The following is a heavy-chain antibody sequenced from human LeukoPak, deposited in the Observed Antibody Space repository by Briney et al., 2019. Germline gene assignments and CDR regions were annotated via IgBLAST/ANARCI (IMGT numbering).Heavy chain of an antibody. CDR2: ISGGGSSI. Sequence: GGSLRLSCAASGFTFSNYALTWVRQAPGKGLEWVSTISGGGSSIYYADSVKGRFTISRDNSKNTLYLQMNSLRAEDTALYYCARNPSEYGMDVWGQGTTVTVSS. V-gene: IGHV3-23*01. CDR1: GFTFSNYA. CDR3: ARNPSEYGMDV. J-gene: IGHJ6*02.